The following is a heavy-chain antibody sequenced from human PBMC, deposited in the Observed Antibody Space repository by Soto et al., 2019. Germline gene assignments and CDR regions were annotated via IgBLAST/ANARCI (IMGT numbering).Heavy chain of an antibody. D-gene: IGHD3-22*01. V-gene: IGHV1-18*01. CDR2: ISAYNGNT. J-gene: IGHJ6*02. CDR1: GYTFTSYG. Sequence: ASVKVSCKASGYTFTSYGISWVRQAPGQGLEWMGWISAYNGNTNYAQNLQGRVTMTTDTSTSTAYMELRSLRSDDTAVYYCARGGYYDSSGEYYYYYGMDVWGQGTKVTVSS. CDR3: ARGGYYDSSGEYYYYYGMDV.